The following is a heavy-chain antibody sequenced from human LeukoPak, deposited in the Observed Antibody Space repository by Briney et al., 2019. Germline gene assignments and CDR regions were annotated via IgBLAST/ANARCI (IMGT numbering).Heavy chain of an antibody. Sequence: SETLSLTCTVSGGSVSSGSYYWSWIRQPPGKGLEWIGYIYDSGSTNYDPSLKSRVTISVGTPKNQFSLKLNSVTAADTAVYYCARGSSSWYPKFDPWGQGTLVAVSS. CDR1: GGSVSSGSYY. CDR3: ARGSSSWYPKFDP. D-gene: IGHD6-13*01. J-gene: IGHJ5*02. CDR2: IYDSGST. V-gene: IGHV4-61*01.